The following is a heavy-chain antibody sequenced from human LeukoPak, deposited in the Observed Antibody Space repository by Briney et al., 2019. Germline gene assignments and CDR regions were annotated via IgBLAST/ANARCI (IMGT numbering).Heavy chain of an antibody. J-gene: IGHJ6*02. Sequence: GGSLRLSCAASGFTFSSYTMSWVRQAPGKGLEWVSTITTSDGNTYYADSVKGRFTVSRDSAKNLLFLQMNSLRVEDTALYYCGRDMDIWGQGTSVTVSS. V-gene: IGHV3-23*01. CDR1: GFTFSSYT. CDR3: GRDMDI. CDR2: ITTSDGNT.